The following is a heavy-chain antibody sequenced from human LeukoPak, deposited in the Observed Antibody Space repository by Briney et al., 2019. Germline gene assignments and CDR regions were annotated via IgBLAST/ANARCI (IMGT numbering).Heavy chain of an antibody. CDR1: GSSISSYY. J-gene: IGHJ4*02. Sequence: SETLSLTCTVSGSSISSYYWSWIRQPPGKGLEWIGYISYSGSTNYNPSLSSRVTISVDMSKNQFSLKLRSVTAADTAVYYCARYPGLEGAGSKGAFDYWGQGTLVTVSS. V-gene: IGHV4-59*01. CDR2: ISYSGST. D-gene: IGHD3-10*01. CDR3: ARYPGLEGAGSKGAFDY.